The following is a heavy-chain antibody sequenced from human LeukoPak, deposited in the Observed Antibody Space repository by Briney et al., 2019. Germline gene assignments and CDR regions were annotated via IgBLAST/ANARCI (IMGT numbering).Heavy chain of an antibody. CDR3: ARGIVDMATSLGY. CDR2: IYTSGNT. J-gene: IGHJ4*02. Sequence: SETLSLTCTVSGGSISGGSYYWSWIRQPAGKGLEWIGRIYTSGNTNYNPSLRSRVTISVDTSKNQFSLNLTSVTAADTAVYYCARGIVDMATSLGYWGQGTLVTVSS. V-gene: IGHV4-61*02. CDR1: GGSISGGSYY. D-gene: IGHD1-26*01.